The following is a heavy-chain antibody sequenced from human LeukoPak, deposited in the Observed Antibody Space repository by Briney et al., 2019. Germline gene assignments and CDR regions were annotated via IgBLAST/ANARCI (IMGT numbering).Heavy chain of an antibody. V-gene: IGHV4-59*12. CDR1: GGSISSYY. Sequence: SETLSLTCTVSGGSISSYYWSWIRQPPGKGLEWIGYIYYSGSTNYNPSLKSRVTISVDTSKNQFSLKLSSVTAADTAVYYCARDMGAPDYGSYSVDYWGQGTLVTVSS. J-gene: IGHJ4*02. D-gene: IGHD4-23*01. CDR2: IYYSGST. CDR3: ARDMGAPDYGSYSVDY.